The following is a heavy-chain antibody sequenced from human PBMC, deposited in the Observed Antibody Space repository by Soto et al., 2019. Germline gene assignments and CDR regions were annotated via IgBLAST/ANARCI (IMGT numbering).Heavy chain of an antibody. CDR3: ARMPFLGYCSGGSCELYYYYGMDV. J-gene: IGHJ6*02. Sequence: SGPTLVNPTQTLTLTCTLSGFSLSTSGVGVGWIRQPPGKALEWLALIYWNDDKRYRPSLKSRLTITKDTSKNQVGFTMTNMDPVDTARYYCARMPFLGYCSGGSCELYYYYGMDVWGQGT. V-gene: IGHV2-5*01. CDR2: IYWNDDK. CDR1: GFSLSTSGVG. D-gene: IGHD2-15*01.